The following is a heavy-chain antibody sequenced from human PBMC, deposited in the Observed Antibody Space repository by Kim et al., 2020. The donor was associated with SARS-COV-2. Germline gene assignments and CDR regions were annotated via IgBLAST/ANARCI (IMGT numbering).Heavy chain of an antibody. J-gene: IGHJ6*02. CDR3: CMPRIGSGYYYYGMDV. CDR1: GFTFSSYG. D-gene: IGHD2-8*01. Sequence: GGSLRLSCAASGFTFSSYGMHWVRQAPGKGLEWVAVISYDGSNKYYADSVKGRFTISRDNSKNTLYLQMNSLRAEDTAVYYCCMPRIGSGYYYYGMDVWGQGTTVTVSS. V-gene: IGHV3-30*03. CDR2: ISYDGSNK.